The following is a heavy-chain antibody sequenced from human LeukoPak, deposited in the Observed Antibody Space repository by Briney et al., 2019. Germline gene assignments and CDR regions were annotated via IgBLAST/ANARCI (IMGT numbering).Heavy chain of an antibody. D-gene: IGHD4-11*01. CDR2: IYYSGST. J-gene: IGHJ4*02. Sequence: SETLSLTCTVSGGSISSYYWSWIRQPPGKGLGWIGYIYYSGSTNYNPSLKSRVTISVDTSKNQFSLKLSSVTAADTAVYYCARTVTTTHFDYWGQGTLVTVSS. CDR1: GGSISSYY. CDR3: ARTVTTTHFDY. V-gene: IGHV4-59*12.